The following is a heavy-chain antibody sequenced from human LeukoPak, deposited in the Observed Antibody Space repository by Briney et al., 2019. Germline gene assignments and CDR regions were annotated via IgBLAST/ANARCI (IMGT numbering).Heavy chain of an antibody. CDR2: IIPIFGTA. CDR3: ARMSGYCSGGSCYGNNWFDP. J-gene: IGHJ5*02. Sequence: SVKVSCKASGGTFSSYAISWVRQAPGQGLEWMGGIIPIFGTANYAQKFQGRVTITADESTSTAYMELSSLTSDDTAVYYCARMSGYCSGGSCYGNNWFDPWGQGTLATVSS. CDR1: GGTFSSYA. D-gene: IGHD2-15*01. V-gene: IGHV1-69*13.